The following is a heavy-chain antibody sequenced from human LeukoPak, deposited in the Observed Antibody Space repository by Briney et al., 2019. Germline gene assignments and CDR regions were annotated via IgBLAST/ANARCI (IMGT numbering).Heavy chain of an antibody. Sequence: ASVKVSCKASGYSFTGSYIHWVRQAPGQGPEWMGVINPSGSSTIYAQKFKGRVTMTKDTSTGTVYMDLSSLRSEETAVYYCASTKASDWHLTASPLDFWGQGTLVSVSS. CDR2: INPSGSST. V-gene: IGHV1-46*01. CDR3: ASTKASDWHLTASPLDF. D-gene: IGHD1-7*01. J-gene: IGHJ4*02. CDR1: GYSFTGSY.